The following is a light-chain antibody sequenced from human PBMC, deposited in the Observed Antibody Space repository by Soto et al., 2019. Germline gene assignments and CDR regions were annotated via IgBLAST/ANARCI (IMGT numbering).Light chain of an antibody. CDR3: QQRSNWPPTWT. Sequence: EIVLTQSPATLSLSPGERATLSCRASQSVSSYLAWYQHKPGQAPRLLIYDASKRPTGIPARFSGSGSGTDFTLTISSLEPEDVAVYYCQQRSNWPPTWTFGQGTRVEIK. CDR1: QSVSSY. V-gene: IGKV3-11*01. J-gene: IGKJ1*01. CDR2: DAS.